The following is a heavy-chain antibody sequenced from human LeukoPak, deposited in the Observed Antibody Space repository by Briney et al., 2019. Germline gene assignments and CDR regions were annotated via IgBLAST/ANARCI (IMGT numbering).Heavy chain of an antibody. CDR2: INPNSGGT. CDR3: ARDPKYYYDSSGYYDDY. D-gene: IGHD3-22*01. V-gene: IGHV1-2*02. CDR1: GYTFTGYY. J-gene: IGHJ4*02. Sequence: ASVTVSCKASGYTFTGYYMHWVRQAPGQGLEWMGWINPNSGGTNYAQKFQGRVTMTRDTSISTAYMELSRLRSDDTAVYYCARDPKYYYDSSGYYDDYWGQGTLVTVSS.